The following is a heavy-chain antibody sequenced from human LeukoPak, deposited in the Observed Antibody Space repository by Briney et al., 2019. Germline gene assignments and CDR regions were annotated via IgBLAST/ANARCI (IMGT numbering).Heavy chain of an antibody. D-gene: IGHD6-13*01. CDR3: ARLNTLVHWFDP. CDR2: IDPSDSYT. J-gene: IGHJ5*02. V-gene: IGHV5-10-1*01. Sequence: GESLKISCKGSGNSFTSYWISWVRQMPGKGLEWMGRIDPSDSYTNYSPSFQGHVTISADKSISTAYLQWSSLKASDTAMYYCARLNTLVHWFDPWGQGTLVTVSS. CDR1: GNSFTSYW.